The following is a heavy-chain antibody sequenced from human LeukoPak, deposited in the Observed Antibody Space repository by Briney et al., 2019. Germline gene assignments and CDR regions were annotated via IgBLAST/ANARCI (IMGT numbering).Heavy chain of an antibody. V-gene: IGHV4-4*02. CDR1: GGSISSSNW. J-gene: IGHJ4*02. CDR3: ARDRTYYYDSSVPALDY. Sequence: SGTLSLTCAVSGGSISSSNWWSWVRQPPGKGLEGMGEIYHSGSTNYNPSLKSRVTISVDKSKNQFSLKLSSVTAADTAVYYCARDRTYYYDSSVPALDYWGQGTLVTVSS. D-gene: IGHD3-22*01. CDR2: IYHSGST.